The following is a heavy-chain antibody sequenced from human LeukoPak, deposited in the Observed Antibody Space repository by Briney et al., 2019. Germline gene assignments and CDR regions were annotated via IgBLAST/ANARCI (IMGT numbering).Heavy chain of an antibody. J-gene: IGHJ4*02. CDR1: GFIFTSYA. CDR2: INTNTGNP. Sequence: GGSLRLSCAASGFIFTSYAMNWVRQAPGQGLEWMGWINTNTGNPTYAQGFTGRFVFSLDTSVSTAYLQISSLKAEDTAVYYCARDSRGYMDYWGQGTLVTVSS. V-gene: IGHV7-4-1*02. CDR3: ARDSRGYMDY. D-gene: IGHD6-13*01.